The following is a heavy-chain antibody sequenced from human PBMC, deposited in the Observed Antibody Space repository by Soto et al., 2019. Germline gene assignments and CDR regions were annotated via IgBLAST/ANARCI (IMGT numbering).Heavy chain of an antibody. CDR1: GCSISSGGYY. J-gene: IGHJ4*02. V-gene: IGHV4-31*03. D-gene: IGHD5-18*01. CDR3: ARTNVDTAMVPFDD. Sequence: SATLSLTCTFSGCSISSGGYYWSWIRQHPGKGLEWIGYIYYSGSTYYNPSLKSRVTRSVDTSKNQFSLKLSSVTAADTAVYYCARTNVDTAMVPFDDWGQGTLVTGS. CDR2: IYYSGST.